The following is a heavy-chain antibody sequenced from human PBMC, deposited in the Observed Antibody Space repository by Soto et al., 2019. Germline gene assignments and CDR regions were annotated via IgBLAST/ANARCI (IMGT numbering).Heavy chain of an antibody. CDR3: AKDSDYRSGWYWTLYYFDY. J-gene: IGHJ4*02. D-gene: IGHD6-19*01. Sequence: GGSLRLSCSASGFTFSSYAMHWVRQAPGKGLEYVSAISGSGGSTYYADSVKGRFTISRDNSKNTLYLQMNSLRAEDTAVYYCAKDSDYRSGWYWTLYYFDYWGQGTLVTVYS. CDR2: ISGSGGST. CDR1: GFTFSSYA. V-gene: IGHV3-64*04.